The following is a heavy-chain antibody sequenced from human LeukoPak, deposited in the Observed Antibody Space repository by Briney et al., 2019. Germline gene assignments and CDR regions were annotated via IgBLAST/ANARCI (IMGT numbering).Heavy chain of an antibody. CDR1: GFTFSSYS. D-gene: IGHD6-19*01. J-gene: IGHJ4*02. V-gene: IGHV3-48*02. CDR2: ISSSSSTI. CDR3: AREGFSEEQWLVLGLHGGYFDY. Sequence: GGSLRLSCAASGFTFSSYSMNWVRQAPGKGLEWVSSISSSSSTIYYADSVKGRFTISRDNAKNSLYLQMNSLRDEDTAVYYCAREGFSEEQWLVLGLHGGYFDYWGQGTLVTVSS.